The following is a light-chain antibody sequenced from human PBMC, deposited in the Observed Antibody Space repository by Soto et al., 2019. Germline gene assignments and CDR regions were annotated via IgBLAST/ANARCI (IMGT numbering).Light chain of an antibody. CDR2: GAS. V-gene: IGKV3-20*01. J-gene: IGKJ4*01. Sequence: IVLTQSPGTLSLSPGERATLSCRASQSVAGNYVAWYQQKPGQGPRLFIYGASIRATGIPDSFSGSGSGTDFTLTISRLEPEDFPVYYCQQYGNSPLTFGGGTKVEIK. CDR3: QQYGNSPLT. CDR1: QSVAGNY.